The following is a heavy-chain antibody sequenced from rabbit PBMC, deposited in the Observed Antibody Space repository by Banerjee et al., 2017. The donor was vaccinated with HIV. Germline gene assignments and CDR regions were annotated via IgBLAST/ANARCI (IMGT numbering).Heavy chain of an antibody. Sequence: QSLEESGGDLVKPGASLTLTCKASGFSFSNNYVMCWVRQAPGKGLEWIACINTSSGNTVYASWAKGRFTISKTSSTTVTLQMTSLTAADTATYFCARITDNSGMALWGQGTLVTVS. CDR1: GFSFSNNYV. D-gene: IGHD4-1*01. J-gene: IGHJ3*01. V-gene: IGHV1S40*01. CDR2: INTSSGNT. CDR3: ARITDNSGMAL.